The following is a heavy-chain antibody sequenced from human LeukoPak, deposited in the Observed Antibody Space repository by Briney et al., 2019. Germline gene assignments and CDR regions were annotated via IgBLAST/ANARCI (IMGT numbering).Heavy chain of an antibody. CDR3: ARDGTAAGLYFDL. CDR2: IRQDGSEK. D-gene: IGHD6-13*01. CDR1: GFTFSDYW. V-gene: IGHV3-7*01. J-gene: IGHJ4*01. Sequence: GGSLRLSCEVSGFTFSDYWMNWVRQAPGKGPEWVASIRQDGSEKNYVDSVKGRFTISRDNTKNSLSLQLNGLRAEDTAVYYCARDGTAAGLYFDLWGQGTLVTVSS.